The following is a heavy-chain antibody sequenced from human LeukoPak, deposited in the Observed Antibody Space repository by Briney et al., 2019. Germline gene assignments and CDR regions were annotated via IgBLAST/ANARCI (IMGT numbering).Heavy chain of an antibody. D-gene: IGHD3/OR15-3a*01. V-gene: IGHV3-74*03. CDR1: GFTFSTYW. J-gene: IGHJ4*02. Sequence: GGSLRLSCAASGFTFSTYWMHWVRQAPGKGLVWVSGVDSEGSNRKYTDSVKGRFTISRDNAESTVYLQMSSLRADDTAVYFCVRFTDIWTGNNPLWGQGILVTVCS. CDR2: VDSEGSNR. CDR3: VRFTDIWTGNNPL.